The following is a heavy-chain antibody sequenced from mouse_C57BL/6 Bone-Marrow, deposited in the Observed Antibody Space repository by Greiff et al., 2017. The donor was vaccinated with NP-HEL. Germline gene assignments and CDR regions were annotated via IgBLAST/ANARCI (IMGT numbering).Heavy chain of an antibody. D-gene: IGHD1-1*01. CDR2: ISDGGSYT. J-gene: IGHJ2*01. V-gene: IGHV5-4*01. CDR3: ARESLITTVVAPDY. Sequence: EVQRVESGGGLVKPGGSLKLSCAASGFTFSSYAMSWVRQTPEKRLEWVATISDGGSYTYYPDNVKGRFTISRDNAKNNLYLQMSHLKSEDTAMYYCARESLITTVVAPDYWGQGTTLTVSS. CDR1: GFTFSSYA.